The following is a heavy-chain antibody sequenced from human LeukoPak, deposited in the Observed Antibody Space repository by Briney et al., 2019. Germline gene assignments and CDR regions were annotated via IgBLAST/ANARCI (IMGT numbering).Heavy chain of an antibody. V-gene: IGHV1-2*02. CDR2: INPNIGGT. Sequence: ASVKVSCKASGYTSTAYYMHWVRQAPGQGLEWMGWINPNIGGTKYAQKFQGRVTMTRDTSISTAYMELSRLRSDDTAMYYCARNDDLSPFFGSWGQGTLVTVSS. J-gene: IGHJ4*02. CDR1: GYTSTAYY. CDR3: ARNDDLSPFFGS. D-gene: IGHD3-3*01.